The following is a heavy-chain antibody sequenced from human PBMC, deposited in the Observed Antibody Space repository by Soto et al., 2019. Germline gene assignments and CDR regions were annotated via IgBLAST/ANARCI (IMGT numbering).Heavy chain of an antibody. J-gene: IGHJ3*02. D-gene: IGHD2-2*01. CDR2: ISWHSGSI. V-gene: IGHV3-9*01. Sequence: EVQLVESGGGLVQPGRSLRLSCAASGFTFDDYAMHWVRQAPGKGLEWVSGISWHSGSIGYADSVKGRFTISRDNAKSSLYLQMNSRRAEDTALYYCAKAQGEDIVVVPAASEACDIWGRGTMVTVSS. CDR3: AKAQGEDIVVVPAASEACDI. CDR1: GFTFDDYA.